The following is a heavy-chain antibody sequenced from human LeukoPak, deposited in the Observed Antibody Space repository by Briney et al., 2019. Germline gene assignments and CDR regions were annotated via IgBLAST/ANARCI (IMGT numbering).Heavy chain of an antibody. CDR3: ARVVGLTGYSSSWYSGYYYYMDV. CDR1: GDTFSSYA. Sequence: ASVKVSCKASGDTFSSYAISWVRQAPGQGLEWMGGIIPIFGTTNYAQKFQDRVTITADKSTSTAYMELSSLRSEDTAVYYCARVVGLTGYSSSWYSGYYYYMDVWGKGTTVTVSS. J-gene: IGHJ6*03. CDR2: IIPIFGTT. V-gene: IGHV1-69*06. D-gene: IGHD6-13*01.